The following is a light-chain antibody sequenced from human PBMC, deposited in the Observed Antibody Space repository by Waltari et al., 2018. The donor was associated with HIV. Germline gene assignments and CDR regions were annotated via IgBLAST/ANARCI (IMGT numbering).Light chain of an antibody. V-gene: IGLV2-14*03. CDR3: ASNRLDYTLI. J-gene: IGLJ2*01. Sequence: QSALTQPASVSGFLGQSINISCTGISTDSRFYQYVSWYQQYPGKIPSLIIFDINNRPSGVSYHFSGSRSCNSASLTFSGLQSGDEAHYYCASNRLDYTLIFGGGTKLTVL. CDR2: DIN. CDR1: STDSRFYQY.